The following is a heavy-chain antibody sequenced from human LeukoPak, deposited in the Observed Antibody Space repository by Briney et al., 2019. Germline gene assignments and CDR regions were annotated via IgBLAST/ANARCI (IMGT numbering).Heavy chain of an antibody. J-gene: IGHJ3*02. Sequence: SETLSLTCTVSGGSISSGGYYWSWIRQPPGKGLEWIGYIYHSGSTYYNPSLKSRVTISVDRSKNQFSLKLSSVTAADTAVYYCATWYPQPRIDDAFDIWGQGTMVTVSS. CDR2: IYHSGST. D-gene: IGHD6-13*01. V-gene: IGHV4-30-2*01. CDR3: ATWYPQPRIDDAFDI. CDR1: GGSISSGGYY.